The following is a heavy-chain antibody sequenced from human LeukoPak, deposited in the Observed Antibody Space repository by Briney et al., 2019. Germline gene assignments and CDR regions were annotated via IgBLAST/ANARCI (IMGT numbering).Heavy chain of an antibody. CDR2: IYHSGST. D-gene: IGHD6-13*01. CDR1: GHSISSGYY. Sequence: SETLSLTCTVSGHSISSGYYWGWIRQPPGKGPEWIGSIYHSGSTYYNPSLKSRVTISVDTSKNQFSLKLSSVTAADTAVYYCARDSSSWTETGWFDPWGQGTLVTVSS. V-gene: IGHV4-38-2*02. J-gene: IGHJ5*02. CDR3: ARDSSSWTETGWFDP.